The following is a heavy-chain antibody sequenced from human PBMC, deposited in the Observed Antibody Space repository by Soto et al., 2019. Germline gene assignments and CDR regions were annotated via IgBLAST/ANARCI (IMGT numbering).Heavy chain of an antibody. D-gene: IGHD3-3*01. CDR1: GYTFTGYY. J-gene: IGHJ6*02. Sequence: GASVKVSGKASGYTFTGYYMHWVRQAPGQGLEWMGWINPNSGGTNYAQKFQGRVTMTRDTSISTAYMELSRLRSDDTAVYYCARDKPVEWLSSYYYYYGMDVWGQGTTVTVSS. V-gene: IGHV1-2*02. CDR3: ARDKPVEWLSSYYYYYGMDV. CDR2: INPNSGGT.